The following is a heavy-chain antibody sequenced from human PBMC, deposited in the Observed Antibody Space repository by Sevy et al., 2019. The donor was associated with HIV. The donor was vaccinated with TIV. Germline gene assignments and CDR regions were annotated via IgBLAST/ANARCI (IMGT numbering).Heavy chain of an antibody. CDR3: TRDRPNWGNYY. D-gene: IGHD7-27*01. Sequence: ASVKVSCKASGYTFSSCNMNWVRQAPGQGLEWMGWINTGTGDPTYVQGFTGRFVFSLDTSVSTAYLQINSLKAEDTGVYYCTRDRPNWGNYYWGQGTLVTVSS. V-gene: IGHV7-4-1*02. J-gene: IGHJ4*02. CDR2: INTGTGDP. CDR1: GYTFSSCN.